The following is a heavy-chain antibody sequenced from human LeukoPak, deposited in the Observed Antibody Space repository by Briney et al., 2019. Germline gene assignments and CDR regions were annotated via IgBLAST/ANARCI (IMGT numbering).Heavy chain of an antibody. D-gene: IGHD3-9*01. CDR1: GFSFSTYA. Sequence: GGSLRLSCVASGFSFSTYAMHWVRQVPGKGLEWVAAIWHDGSTEFYADSVKGRFTVSRDNSKYTVILQMDSLRAEDTALYYCARDRLEAVTGDDYLDYWGQGTLVTVSS. V-gene: IGHV3-33*01. CDR3: ARDRLEAVTGDDYLDY. CDR2: IWHDGSTE. J-gene: IGHJ4*02.